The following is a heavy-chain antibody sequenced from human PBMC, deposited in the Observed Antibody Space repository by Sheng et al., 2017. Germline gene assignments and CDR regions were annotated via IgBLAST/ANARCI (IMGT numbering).Heavy chain of an antibody. CDR1: GFTFSSYG. D-gene: IGHD1-1*01. CDR2: ISSSSSYI. J-gene: IGHJ2*01. Sequence: EVQLVESGGGLVKPGGSLRLSCAASGFTFSSYGMNWVRQGPGKGLEWVSSISSSSSYIYYADSVKGRFTISRDNAKNSLYLQMNSLRADGRRRVYYCTRDRQLGTTRY. V-gene: IGHV3-21*01. CDR3: TRDRQLGTTRY.